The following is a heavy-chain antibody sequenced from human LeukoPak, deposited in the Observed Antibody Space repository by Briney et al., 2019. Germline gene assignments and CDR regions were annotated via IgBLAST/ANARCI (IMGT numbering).Heavy chain of an antibody. J-gene: IGHJ4*02. CDR3: ARGGKATVVTM. CDR2: IYSSGST. D-gene: IGHD4-23*01. Sequence: SETLSLTCTVAGGSINSYYWSWIRQPAGKGLEWIGRIYSSGSTNYNPSLKSRVSMSVDTSKNQFSLKLTSVTAADTAVYYCARGGKATVVTMWGQGILVTVSS. V-gene: IGHV4-4*07. CDR1: GGSINSYY.